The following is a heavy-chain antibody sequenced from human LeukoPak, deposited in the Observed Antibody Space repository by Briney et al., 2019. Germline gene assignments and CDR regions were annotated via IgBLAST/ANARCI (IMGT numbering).Heavy chain of an antibody. CDR2: INPGGDNT. D-gene: IGHD5-24*01. V-gene: IGHV1-46*01. Sequence: ASVKVSCKASGYTFTKSYIHWVRQAPGQRLEWMGLINPGGDNTNYAQNFQGRVTMTSDTSARTVYMELSSLRSEDTAIYYCARIRDGYNDAYEIWGQGKVVTVPS. J-gene: IGHJ3*02. CDR1: GYTFTKSY. CDR3: ARIRDGYNDAYEI.